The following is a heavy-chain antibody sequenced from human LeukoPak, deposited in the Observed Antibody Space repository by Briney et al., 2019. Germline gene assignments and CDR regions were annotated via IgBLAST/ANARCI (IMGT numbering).Heavy chain of an antibody. J-gene: IGHJ3*02. CDR2: IFYSGST. CDR3: AKSAKRLAPDAFDI. CDR1: GGSISSYF. V-gene: IGHV4-59*01. Sequence: PSGTLSLTCIVSGGSISSYFWSWIRQPPGKGLEWIGYIFYSGSTDYNPSLKSRVTISVDTSRNQFSLKLTSVTAADAAVYYCAKSAKRLAPDAFDIWGQGTMVTVSS.